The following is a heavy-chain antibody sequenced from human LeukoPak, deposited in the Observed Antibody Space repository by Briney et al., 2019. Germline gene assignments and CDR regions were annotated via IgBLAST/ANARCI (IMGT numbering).Heavy chain of an antibody. CDR3: TRALGSDY. J-gene: IGHJ4*02. Sequence: ASVKVSCKASGYTFTDYYMSWVRQAPGQWLEWMGWINPNSGGTNYAQKFQGRVTMTRDTSITTAYIELSSLRSDDMAMYYCTRALGSDYRGQGTLVTVSS. CDR1: GYTFTDYY. D-gene: IGHD2-15*01. CDR2: INPNSGGT. V-gene: IGHV1-2*02.